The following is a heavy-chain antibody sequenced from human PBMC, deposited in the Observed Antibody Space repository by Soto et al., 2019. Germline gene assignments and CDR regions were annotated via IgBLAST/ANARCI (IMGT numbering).Heavy chain of an antibody. CDR3: ARVYCGGDCTSNYYYYGMDV. CDR2: IYYSGST. D-gene: IGHD2-21*02. V-gene: IGHV4-59*01. CDR1: GGSISSYY. J-gene: IGHJ6*02. Sequence: SETLSLTCTVSGGSISSYYWSWIRQPPGKGLEWIGYIYYSGSTNYNPSLKSRVTISVDTSKNQFSLKLSSVTAADTAVYYCARVYCGGDCTSNYYYYGMDVWGQGTTVTVSS.